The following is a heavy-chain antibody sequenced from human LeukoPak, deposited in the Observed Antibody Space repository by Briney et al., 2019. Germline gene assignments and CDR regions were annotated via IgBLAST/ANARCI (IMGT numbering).Heavy chain of an antibody. J-gene: IGHJ4*02. Sequence: GASVKVSCKASGYNFIKFGLSWVRQAPGQGLEWMGWISAYNHNTNYAQKFQGRVTMTIDTSTTTAYMELRSLRSDDTAIYYCARDLMYCDTMSCYDGDFDYWGQGTPVTVSS. D-gene: IGHD2-2*01. CDR3: ARDLMYCDTMSCYDGDFDY. CDR2: ISAYNHNT. CDR1: GYNFIKFG. V-gene: IGHV1-18*01.